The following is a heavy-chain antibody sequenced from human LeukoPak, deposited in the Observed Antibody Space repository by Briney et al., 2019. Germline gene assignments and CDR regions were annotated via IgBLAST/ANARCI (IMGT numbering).Heavy chain of an antibody. CDR2: IKQDGSEK. CDR3: ARVCPNYYDSSGYYFSWFDP. V-gene: IGHV3-7*01. CDR1: GFTFSSYW. D-gene: IGHD3-22*01. J-gene: IGHJ5*02. Sequence: PGGSLRLSCAASGFTFSSYWMSWVRQAPGKGLEWVANIKQDGSEKYYVDSVKGRFTISRDNAKNSLYLQMNSLRAEDTAVYYCARVCPNYYDSSGYYFSWFDPWGQGTLVTVSS.